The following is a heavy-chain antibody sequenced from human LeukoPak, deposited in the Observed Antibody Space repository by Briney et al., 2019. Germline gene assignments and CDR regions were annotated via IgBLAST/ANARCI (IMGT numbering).Heavy chain of an antibody. CDR3: VSFYETY. CDR1: GNYW. V-gene: IGHV3-74*01. Sequence: GGSLRLSCAASGNYWMHWVRQAPGKGLVWVSHINSDGSWTSYADSAKGRFTISKDNAKNTVYLQMNNLRAEDTAVYYCVSFYETYWGRGTLVTVSS. CDR2: INSDGSWT. D-gene: IGHD2-2*01. J-gene: IGHJ4*02.